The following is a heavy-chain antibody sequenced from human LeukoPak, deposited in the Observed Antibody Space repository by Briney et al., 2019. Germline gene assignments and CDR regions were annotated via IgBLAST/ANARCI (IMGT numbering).Heavy chain of an antibody. V-gene: IGHV3-23*01. J-gene: IGHJ4*02. D-gene: IGHD6-13*01. CDR2: ITSSGGNT. Sequence: GGSLTLSCAASGFTFSSYVMGWVRQAPGKGLEWVASITSSGGNTYYAAFVKGRFTIVRDNFKNTLYLHMDSLRVEDTALYYCAKRRQYSSTHFHFDYWGQGTLITVSS. CDR3: AKRRQYSSTHFHFDY. CDR1: GFTFSSYV.